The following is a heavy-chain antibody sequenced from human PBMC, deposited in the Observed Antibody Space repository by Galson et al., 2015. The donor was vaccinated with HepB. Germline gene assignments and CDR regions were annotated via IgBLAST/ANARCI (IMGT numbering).Heavy chain of an antibody. Sequence: SLRLSCAASGFTFDDYAMHWVRQTPGRGLEWVSYITWNGYSVGYADSVKGWFAVSRDNPKNSVYLQMNSLRLEDTAFYYCAKEAFDSSGRYFEYFDSWGQGALVTVSS. CDR3: AKEAFDSSGRYFEYFDS. CDR1: GFTFDDYA. V-gene: IGHV3-9*01. CDR2: ITWNGYSV. J-gene: IGHJ4*02. D-gene: IGHD3-22*01.